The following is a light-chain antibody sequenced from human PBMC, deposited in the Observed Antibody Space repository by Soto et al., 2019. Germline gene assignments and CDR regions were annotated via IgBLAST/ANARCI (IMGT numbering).Light chain of an antibody. Sequence: QSVLTQPASVSGSPGQSITISCTGTSSDVGGYNYVSWYQQHPGKAPKLMIYAVSNRPSGVSNRFSGSKSGNTATLTISGLQAEDKADYYCCSYTVSGTYVFGTGTKVTVL. CDR3: CSYTVSGTYV. V-gene: IGLV2-14*01. CDR1: SSDVGGYNY. J-gene: IGLJ1*01. CDR2: AVS.